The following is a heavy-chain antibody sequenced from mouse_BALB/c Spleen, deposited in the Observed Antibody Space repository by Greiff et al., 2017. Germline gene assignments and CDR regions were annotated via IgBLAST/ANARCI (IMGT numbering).Heavy chain of an antibody. CDR1: GFTFSSYA. CDR2: ISSGGST. V-gene: IGHV5-6-5*01. J-gene: IGHJ2*01. CDR3: ASGFPYFDY. Sequence: EVKLQESGGGLVKPGGSLKLSCAASGFTFSSYAMSWVRQTPEKRLEWVASISSGGSTYYPDTVKGRFTISRDNAKNTLYLQMSSLKSEDTAMYYCASGFPYFDYWGQGTTLTVSS.